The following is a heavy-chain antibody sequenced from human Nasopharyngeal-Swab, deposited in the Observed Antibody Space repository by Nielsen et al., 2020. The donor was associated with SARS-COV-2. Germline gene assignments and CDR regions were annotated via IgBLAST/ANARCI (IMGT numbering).Heavy chain of an antibody. CDR3: TRETRIAVAGTLLYYYYYYMDV. D-gene: IGHD6-19*01. Sequence: GGSLRLSWTASGFTFGDYAMSWVRQAPGKGLEGVGLIRIKAYGGTTEYAASVKGRFTISRDDSKSIAYLQMNSLKTEDTDVYYCTRETRIAVAGTLLYYYYYYMDVWGKGTTVTVSS. J-gene: IGHJ6*03. CDR1: GFTFGDYA. CDR2: IRIKAYGGTT. V-gene: IGHV3-49*04.